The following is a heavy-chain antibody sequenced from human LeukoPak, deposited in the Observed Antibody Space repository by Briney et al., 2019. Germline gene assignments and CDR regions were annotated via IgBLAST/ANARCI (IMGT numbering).Heavy chain of an antibody. CDR2: IYVTGN. Sequence: SETLSLTCTVSGGSIGTYYWSWVRQSPGKGLEWIGYIYVTGNRYNPYLQSRVTISVDTSRNQFFLKSSSVTAADTAVYYCARHIGGGIEDMDVWGKGTKVTVSS. D-gene: IGHD3-16*02. V-gene: IGHV4-59*08. J-gene: IGHJ6*03. CDR3: ARHIGGGIEDMDV. CDR1: GGSIGTYY.